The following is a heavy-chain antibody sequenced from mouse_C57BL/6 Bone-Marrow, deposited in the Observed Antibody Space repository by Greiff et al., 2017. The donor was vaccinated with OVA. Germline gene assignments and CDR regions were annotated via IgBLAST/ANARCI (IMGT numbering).Heavy chain of an antibody. CDR2: SRNKANDYTT. J-gene: IGHJ1*03. Sequence: EVKLVESGGGLVQSGRSLRLSCAPSGFTFSDFYMEWVRQAPGKGLEWIAASRNKANDYTTEYSASVKGRFIVSRDTSQSILYLQMNALRAEDTAIYYCARDAIYDGYYVRYFDVWGTGTTVTVSS. D-gene: IGHD2-3*01. V-gene: IGHV7-1*01. CDR3: ARDAIYDGYYVRYFDV. CDR1: GFTFSDFY.